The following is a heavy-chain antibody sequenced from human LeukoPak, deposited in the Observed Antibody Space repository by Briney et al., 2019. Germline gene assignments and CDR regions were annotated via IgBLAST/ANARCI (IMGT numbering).Heavy chain of an antibody. D-gene: IGHD1-26*01. Sequence: PGRSLRLSCAASGFTFSTYGMIWVRQAPGKELEWVSYISSSRTTIYYADSVEGRFTISRDNAKNSLYLQMNSLRAEDTALYYCARHRGTYYYAFDIWGQGTMVSVSS. CDR3: ARHRGTYYYAFDI. CDR2: ISSSRTTI. CDR1: GFTFSTYG. J-gene: IGHJ3*02. V-gene: IGHV3-48*04.